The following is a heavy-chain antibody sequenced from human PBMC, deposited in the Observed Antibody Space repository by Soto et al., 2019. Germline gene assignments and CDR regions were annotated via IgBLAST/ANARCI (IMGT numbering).Heavy chain of an antibody. D-gene: IGHD1-20*01. CDR2: IERDDDDK. V-gene: IGHV2-70*13. CDR1: GFSLTSPGMC. CDR3: ARSIRGPRRFNGMDV. J-gene: IGHJ6*02. Sequence: SGPTLVNPTGTRTLTCTFSGFSLTSPGMCVSWIRQSPGKALEWLALIERDDDDKYYSTSLKTRLTISKDTRKNQVVLTMANMEPADTATYYCARSIRGPRRFNGMDVWGQGTMVTVSS.